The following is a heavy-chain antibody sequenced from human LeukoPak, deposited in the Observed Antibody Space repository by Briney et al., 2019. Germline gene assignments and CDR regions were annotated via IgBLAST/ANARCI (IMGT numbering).Heavy chain of an antibody. D-gene: IGHD6-13*01. CDR2: IYHSGST. J-gene: IGHJ3*02. CDR1: GGSFSGYY. CDR3: ASIAAAAYVRGDDAFDI. V-gene: IGHV4-34*01. Sequence: SETLSLTCAVYGGSFSGYYWSWIRQPPGKGLEWIGEIYHSGSTNYNPSLKSRVTISVDKSKNQFSLKLSSVTAADTAVYYCASIAAAAYVRGDDAFDIWGQGTMVTVSS.